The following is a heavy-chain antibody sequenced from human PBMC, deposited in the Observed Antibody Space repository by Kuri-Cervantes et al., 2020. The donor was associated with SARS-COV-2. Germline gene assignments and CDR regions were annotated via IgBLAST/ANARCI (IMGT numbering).Heavy chain of an antibody. Sequence: SETLSLTCTVSGGSISSSSYYWGWIRQPPGKGLEWIGSIYYSGSTYYNPSLKSRVTISVDTSKNQFSLKLSSVTAADTAVYYCARGSESPPFDYWGQGTLVTVSS. CDR1: GGSISSSSYY. CDR3: ARGSESPPFDY. D-gene: IGHD2/OR15-2a*01. V-gene: IGHV4-39*01. CDR2: IYYSGST. J-gene: IGHJ4*02.